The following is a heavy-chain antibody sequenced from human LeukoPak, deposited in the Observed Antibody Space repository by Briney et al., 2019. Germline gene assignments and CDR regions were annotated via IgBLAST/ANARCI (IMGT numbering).Heavy chain of an antibody. CDR3: ARGRQNYGDYPY. J-gene: IGHJ4*02. V-gene: IGHV3-53*01. D-gene: IGHD4-17*01. CDR2: LYYGVST. Sequence: GGSLTLSCAASGFTFDDYAMSWVRQAPGKGLEWVSVLYYGVSTFYKDSVKGRFTTSGDNFKNTVYLQMNSLRAEDTAVYYCARGRQNYGDYPYWGQGTLVTVSS. CDR1: GFTFDDYA.